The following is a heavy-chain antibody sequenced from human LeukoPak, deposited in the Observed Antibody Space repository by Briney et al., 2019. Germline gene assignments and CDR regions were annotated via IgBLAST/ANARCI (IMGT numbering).Heavy chain of an antibody. CDR1: GFIFSIYA. J-gene: IGHJ4*02. D-gene: IGHD6-6*01. CDR2: ISGSGGST. Sequence: PGGSLRLSCAASGFIFSIYAMSWVRQAPGKGLEWVSTISGSGGSTYYADSVKGRFTISKDNSKNTLYLQMNSLKAEDTAVYHCAKRVPYSSSSVYFDYWGQGTLVTVSS. CDR3: AKRVPYSSSSVYFDY. V-gene: IGHV3-23*01.